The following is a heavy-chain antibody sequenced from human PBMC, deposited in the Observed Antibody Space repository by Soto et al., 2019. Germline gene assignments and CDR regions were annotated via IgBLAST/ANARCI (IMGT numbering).Heavy chain of an antibody. V-gene: IGHV3-48*03. CDR2: ISSSGSTI. J-gene: IGHJ6*02. CDR1: GFTFSSYE. D-gene: IGHD2-15*01. Sequence: EVQLVESGGGLVQPGGSLRLTCAASGFTFSSYEMNWVRQAPGKGLEWVSYISSSGSTIYYADSVKGRFTISRDNAKNSLYQQMYSLRAEDTAVYYCAREEGYCSGGSCYYYGMDVWGQGTTVIVSS. CDR3: AREEGYCSGGSCYYYGMDV.